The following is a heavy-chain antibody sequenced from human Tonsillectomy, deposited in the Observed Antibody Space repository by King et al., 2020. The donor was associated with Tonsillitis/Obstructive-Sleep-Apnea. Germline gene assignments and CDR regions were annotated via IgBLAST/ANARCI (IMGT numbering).Heavy chain of an antibody. Sequence: QVQLVESGGGVVQPGRSLRVSCAASGFSFSSYTMHWVRQAPGKGLEWVAVISYDGSNKYYADSVKGRFTISRDNSKNTLYLQMNSLRAEDTAVYYCARGGCSTTSCYGRYFQHWGQGTLVTVSS. CDR3: ARGGCSTTSCYGRYFQH. D-gene: IGHD2-2*01. CDR2: ISYDGSNK. V-gene: IGHV3-30*04. CDR1: GFSFSSYT. J-gene: IGHJ1*01.